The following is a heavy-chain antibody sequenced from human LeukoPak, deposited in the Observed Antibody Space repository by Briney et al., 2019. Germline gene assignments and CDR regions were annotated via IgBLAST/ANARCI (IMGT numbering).Heavy chain of an antibody. D-gene: IGHD3-22*01. Sequence: SETLSLTCTASGGSISSYYWSWIRQPAGKGVQWIGRIYTSGRTNYNPLLKSRVTMSVDTSKHQFSLKLSSVTAADTAVYYCARDIGYYDSSGYPRDAFDIWGQGTMVTVSS. CDR3: ARDIGYYDSSGYPRDAFDI. V-gene: IGHV4-4*07. CDR2: IYTSGRT. J-gene: IGHJ3*02. CDR1: GGSISSYY.